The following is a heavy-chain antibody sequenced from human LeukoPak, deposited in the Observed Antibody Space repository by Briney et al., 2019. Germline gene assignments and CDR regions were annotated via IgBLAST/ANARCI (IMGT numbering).Heavy chain of an antibody. CDR2: IYYSGST. CDR3: ARGPHASSWYPLGY. D-gene: IGHD6-13*01. J-gene: IGHJ4*02. Sequence: SETLSLTCTVSGGSISSDYWNWIRQPPGKGLEWLGYIYYSGSTNYNPSLKSRVTISVDTSKNQFSLKLSSVTAADTAVYYCARGPHASSWYPLGYWGQGTLVTVSS. V-gene: IGHV4-59*01. CDR1: GGSISSDY.